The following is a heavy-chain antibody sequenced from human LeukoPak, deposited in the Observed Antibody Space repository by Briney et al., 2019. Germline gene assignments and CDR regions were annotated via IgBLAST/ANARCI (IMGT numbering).Heavy chain of an antibody. J-gene: IGHJ3*02. CDR2: ISAKNGNT. V-gene: IGHV1-18*04. D-gene: IGHD3-16*01. Sequence: GASVKVSCKASGYTFTSYYIHWVRQAPGQGLEWMGWISAKNGNTNYGQKFQGRVTMTTDTSTSTAYMELRSLRSDDTAVYYCARVGDCGYNLNAFDIWGQGTMVTVSS. CDR3: ARVGDCGYNLNAFDI. CDR1: GYTFTSYY.